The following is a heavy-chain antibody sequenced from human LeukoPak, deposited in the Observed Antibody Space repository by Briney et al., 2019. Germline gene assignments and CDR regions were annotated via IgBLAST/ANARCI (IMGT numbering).Heavy chain of an antibody. CDR3: ARDRGYYYYYMDV. CDR1: GGSISSNNW. J-gene: IGHJ6*03. Sequence: SETLSLTCAVSGGSISSNNWWNWVRQPPGKGLEWIGEIHHSGSTHYNPSLKSRVTISVDTSKNQFSLKLSSVTAADTAVYYCARDRGYYYYYMDVWGKGTTVTVSS. CDR2: IHHSGST. V-gene: IGHV4-4*02.